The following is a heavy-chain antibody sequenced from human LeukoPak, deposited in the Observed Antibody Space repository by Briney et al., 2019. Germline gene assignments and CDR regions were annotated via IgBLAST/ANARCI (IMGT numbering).Heavy chain of an antibody. D-gene: IGHD3-22*01. CDR1: GGSISSSNYY. CDR3: ARLYYYDSSGYLWYFDL. Sequence: SETLSLTCAVSGGSISSSNYYWGWLRQPPGKGLDWIGSIYYSGSTYYNPSLKSRVTTSVDTSKNQFSLKLSSVTAADTAVYYCARLYYYDSSGYLWYFDLWGRGTLVTVSS. V-gene: IGHV4-39*01. J-gene: IGHJ2*01. CDR2: IYYSGST.